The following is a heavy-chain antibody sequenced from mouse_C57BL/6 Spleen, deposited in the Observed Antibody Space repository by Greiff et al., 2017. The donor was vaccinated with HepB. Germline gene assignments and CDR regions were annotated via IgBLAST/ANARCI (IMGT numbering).Heavy chain of an antibody. D-gene: IGHD1-1*01. CDR1: GYTFTDYN. CDR3: ARSGYYGSSYPYAMDY. J-gene: IGHJ4*01. V-gene: IGHV1-22*01. Sequence: EVQLQQSGPELVKPGASVKMSCKASGYTFTDYNMHWVKQSHGKSLEWIGYINPNNGGTSYNQKFKGKATLTVNKSSSTAYMELRSLTSEASAVYYCARSGYYGSSYPYAMDYWGQGTSVTVSS. CDR2: INPNNGGT.